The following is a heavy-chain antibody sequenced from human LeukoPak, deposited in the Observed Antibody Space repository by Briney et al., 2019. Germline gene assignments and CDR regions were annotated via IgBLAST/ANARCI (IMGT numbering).Heavy chain of an antibody. J-gene: IGHJ3*02. CDR3: ARDCSSTSCYDAFDI. Sequence: GESLKISRKGSGYSFTSYWIGWVRQMPGKGLEWMGIIYPGDSDTRYSPSFQGQVTISADKSISTAYLQWSSLKASDTAMYYCARDCSSTSCYDAFDIWGQGTTVTVSS. CDR1: GYSFTSYW. V-gene: IGHV5-51*01. CDR2: IYPGDSDT. D-gene: IGHD2-2*01.